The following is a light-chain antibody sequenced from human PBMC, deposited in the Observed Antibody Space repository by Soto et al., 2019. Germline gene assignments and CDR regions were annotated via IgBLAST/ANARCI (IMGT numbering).Light chain of an antibody. Sequence: EDVLTQSPGTLSLSPGERATLSCRAGQNINNNFLAWYQQKPGQAPKLLIYGASSRATGIPDRFSGRGSGTDFTLTISRLEPEDFAVYYCQQHGISHITFGQGTRLEI. V-gene: IGKV3-20*01. J-gene: IGKJ5*01. CDR1: QNINNNF. CDR2: GAS. CDR3: QQHGISHIT.